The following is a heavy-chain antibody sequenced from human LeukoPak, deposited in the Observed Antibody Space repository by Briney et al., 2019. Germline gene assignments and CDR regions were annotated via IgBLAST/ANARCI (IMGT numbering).Heavy chain of an antibody. D-gene: IGHD6-13*01. CDR1: GFTFSSYE. CDR3: ARDNRAAVPSRYYYYYYMDV. V-gene: IGHV3-48*03. Sequence: GGSLRLSCAASGFTFSSYEMNWVRQAPGKGLEWVSYISSSGSTIYYADSVKGRFTISRDNAKNSLYLQMNSLRAEDTAVYYCARDNRAAVPSRYYYYYYMDVWGKGTTVTVSS. CDR2: ISSSGSTI. J-gene: IGHJ6*03.